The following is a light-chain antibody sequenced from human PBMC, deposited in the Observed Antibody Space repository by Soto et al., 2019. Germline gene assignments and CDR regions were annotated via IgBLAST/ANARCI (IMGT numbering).Light chain of an antibody. CDR1: SSDIGGYNY. CDR2: EVS. J-gene: IGLJ3*02. V-gene: IGLV2-14*01. CDR3: SSYTSSSTWV. Sequence: QAVLTQPASVSGSPGQSITISCTGTSSDIGGYNYVSWYQQHPGKAPKLIIYEVSNRPSGVSNRFSGSKSGNTASLTISGLPAEDEADYYCSSYTSSSTWVFGGGTKVTVL.